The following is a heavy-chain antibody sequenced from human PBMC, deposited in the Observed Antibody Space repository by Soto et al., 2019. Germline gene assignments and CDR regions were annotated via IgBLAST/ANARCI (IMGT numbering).Heavy chain of an antibody. CDR1: GGSISSGGYY. V-gene: IGHV4-31*03. D-gene: IGHD3-22*01. CDR3: AGSGYYSPPDWFDP. J-gene: IGHJ5*02. CDR2: IYYSGST. Sequence: SETLSLTCTVSGGSISSGGYYWSWIRQHPGKGLEWIGYIYYSGSTYYNPSLKSRVTISVDTSKNQFSLKLSSVTAADTAVYYCAGSGYYSPPDWFDPWGQGTLVTVSS.